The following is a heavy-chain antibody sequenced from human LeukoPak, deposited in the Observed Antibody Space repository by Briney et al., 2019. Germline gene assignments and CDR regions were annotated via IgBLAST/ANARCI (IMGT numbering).Heavy chain of an antibody. V-gene: IGHV3-7*03. CDR1: GFTFSSHW. J-gene: IGHJ4*02. Sequence: GGSLRLSRAASGFTFSSHWMTWVRQAPGKGLEWVANIKEDGTRKNYVDSVKGRFTISRDNAKNSLYLQMSGLRAEDTALYYCATPLDYYDSSGHHPGGDWGQGTLVTVSS. D-gene: IGHD3-22*01. CDR2: IKEDGTRK. CDR3: ATPLDYYDSSGHHPGGD.